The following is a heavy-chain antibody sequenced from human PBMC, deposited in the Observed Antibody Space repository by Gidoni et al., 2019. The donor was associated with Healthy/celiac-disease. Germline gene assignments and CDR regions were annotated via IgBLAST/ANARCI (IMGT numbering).Heavy chain of an antibody. CDR2: IYPGDSDT. V-gene: IGHV5-51*01. D-gene: IGHD3-10*01. J-gene: IGHJ4*02. CDR3: ARHRGRGTGYIDY. CDR1: GFRFTSYW. Sequence: EVQLVPSGAAVKKPGESLKISCKGSGFRFTSYWIGWARQMPGKGLEWMGIIYPGDSDTRYSPSFQGQVTISADKSISTAYLQWSSLKASDTAMYYCARHRGRGTGYIDYWGQGTLVTVSS.